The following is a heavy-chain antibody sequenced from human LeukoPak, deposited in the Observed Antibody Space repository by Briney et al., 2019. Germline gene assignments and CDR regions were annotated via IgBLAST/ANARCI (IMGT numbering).Heavy chain of an antibody. D-gene: IGHD3-16*01. Sequence: SETLSLTCTVSGGSISSGDYYWSWIRQPPGKGLEWIGYIYYSGSTYYNPSLKSRVTISVDTSKNQFSLKLSSVTAADTAVYXCARGRFXTYYPXEXXFDIXG. CDR3: ARGRFXTYYPXEXXFDI. CDR2: IYYSGST. J-gene: IGHJ3*02. CDR1: GGSISSGDYY. V-gene: IGHV4-30-4*01.